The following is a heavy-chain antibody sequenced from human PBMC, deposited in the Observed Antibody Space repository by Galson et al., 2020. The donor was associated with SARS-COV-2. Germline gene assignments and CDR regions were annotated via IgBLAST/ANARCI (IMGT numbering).Heavy chain of an antibody. CDR1: GGSMTNYY. D-gene: IGHD3-22*01. CDR2: IFYDGST. J-gene: IGHJ5*02. Sequence: SETLSLTCSVSGGSMTNYYWNWIRQSPGKGLEWIGYIFYDGSTKYNPSLETRVTISLDTSQKRFSLKLKSVTAADTAMYYCAREMWDFYDSSGYLLDHWGRGTRVTVSS. CDR3: AREMWDFYDSSGYLLDH. V-gene: IGHV4-59*01.